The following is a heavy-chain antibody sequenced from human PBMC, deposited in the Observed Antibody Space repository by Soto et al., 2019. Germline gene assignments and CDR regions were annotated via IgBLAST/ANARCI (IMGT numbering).Heavy chain of an antibody. J-gene: IGHJ4*02. CDR3: ARAGRLLREADS. Sequence: QVQLQESGPGLLKSSETLSLTCTVSGGSISGFYWSWIRQPPGNGLEWLGYIYYTGSTNYNPSLKSRVTISLDTSSNQFALKLSSVIAADTAVYYCARAGRLLREADSWGQGTLVTVSS. CDR2: IYYTGST. D-gene: IGHD3-22*01. CDR1: GGSISGFY. V-gene: IGHV4-59*01.